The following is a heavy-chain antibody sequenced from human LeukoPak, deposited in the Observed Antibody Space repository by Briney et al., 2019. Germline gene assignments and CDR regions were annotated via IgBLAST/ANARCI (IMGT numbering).Heavy chain of an antibody. CDR2: INPNSGGT. D-gene: IGHD5-18*01. CDR1: GYTVTGYY. V-gene: IGHV1-2*02. Sequence: GASVKVSCKASGYTVTGYYMHWVRQAPGQGLEWMGWINPNSGGTNYAQKFQGRVTMTRDTSISTAYMELSRLRSDDTAVYYCARLDTATAGFNYWGQGTLVTVSS. J-gene: IGHJ4*02. CDR3: ARLDTATAGFNY.